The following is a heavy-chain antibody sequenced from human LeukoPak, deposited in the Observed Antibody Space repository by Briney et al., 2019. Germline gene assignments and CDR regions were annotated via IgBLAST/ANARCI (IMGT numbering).Heavy chain of an antibody. CDR3: ARHPRGDYDFWSGYFDY. CDR1: GGSISSYY. D-gene: IGHD3-3*01. V-gene: IGHV4-4*09. Sequence: SETLSLTCTVSGGSISSYYWSWIRQPPGKGLEWLGYIYTSGSTNYNPSLKSRVTISVDTSKNQFSLKLSSVTAADTAVYYCARHPRGDYDFWSGYFDYWGQGTLVTVSS. J-gene: IGHJ4*02. CDR2: IYTSGST.